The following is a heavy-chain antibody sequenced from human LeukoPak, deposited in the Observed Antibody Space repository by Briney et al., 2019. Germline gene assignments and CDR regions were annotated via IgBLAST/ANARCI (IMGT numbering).Heavy chain of an antibody. V-gene: IGHV3-23*01. CDR2: ISGSDHST. D-gene: IGHD5-18*01. CDR3: AREAPGRSYGDH. Sequence: GGSLRLSCAASGFTFSTYAMSWVRQAPGKGLEWVSAISGSDHSTYYADSVKGRFTIYRDNFRNTLFLQMNSLRAEDSAVYYCAREAPGRSYGDHWGQGTLVTVSS. J-gene: IGHJ4*02. CDR1: GFTFSTYA.